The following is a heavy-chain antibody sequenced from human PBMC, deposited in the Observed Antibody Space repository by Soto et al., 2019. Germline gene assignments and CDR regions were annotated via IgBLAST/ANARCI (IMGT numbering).Heavy chain of an antibody. D-gene: IGHD2-8*01. CDR3: AKPLNKALYYYYYMDV. CDR1: GFTFSSYG. V-gene: IGHV3-30*18. Sequence: GGSLRLSCAASGFTFSSYGMHWVRQAPGKGLEWVAVISYDGSNKYYADSVKGRFTISRDNSKNTLYLQMNSLRAEDTAVYYCAKPLNKALYYYYYMDVWGKGTTVTVFS. J-gene: IGHJ6*03. CDR2: ISYDGSNK.